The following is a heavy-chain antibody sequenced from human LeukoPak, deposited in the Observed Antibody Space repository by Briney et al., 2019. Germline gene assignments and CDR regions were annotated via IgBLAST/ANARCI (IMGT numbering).Heavy chain of an antibody. J-gene: IGHJ1*01. D-gene: IGHD3-3*01. CDR1: GFTFSSYA. V-gene: IGHV3-23*01. Sequence: GGSLRLSCAASGFTFSSYAMSWVRQAPGKGLEWVSAISGSGGSTYYADSVKGRFTISRDNSKNTLYLQMNSLRAEDTAVYYCAKDGYYDFWSGHPEYFQHWGQGTLVTVSS. CDR3: AKDGYYDFWSGHPEYFQH. CDR2: ISGSGGST.